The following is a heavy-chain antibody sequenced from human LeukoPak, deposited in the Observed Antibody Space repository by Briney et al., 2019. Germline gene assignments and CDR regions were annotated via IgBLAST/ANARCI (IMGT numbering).Heavy chain of an antibody. V-gene: IGHV4-39*07. D-gene: IGHD3-16*02. Sequence: SETLSLTCTVSGGSISSSSYYWGWIRQPPGKGLEWIGSIYYSGSTYYNPSLKSRVTISVDTSKNQFSLKLSSVTAADTAVYYCARGKNYDYVWGSYRYPFHDAFDIWGQGTMVTVSS. CDR3: ARGKNYDYVWGSYRYPFHDAFDI. CDR1: GGSISSSSYY. J-gene: IGHJ3*02. CDR2: IYYSGST.